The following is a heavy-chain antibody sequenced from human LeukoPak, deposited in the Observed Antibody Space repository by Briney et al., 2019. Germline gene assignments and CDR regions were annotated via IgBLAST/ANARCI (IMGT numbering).Heavy chain of an antibody. D-gene: IGHD3-10*02. J-gene: IGHJ4*02. CDR3: AKVPFLTTLRSFDY. Sequence: PGGSLRLSCAASGFTFSSYAISWVRQAPGKGLEWVSAISGSGGSTYYADSVKGRFTISRDNSKNTLYLQMNSLRAEDTAVCYCAKVPFLTTLRSFDYWGQGTLVTVSS. CDR2: ISGSGGST. CDR1: GFTFSSYA. V-gene: IGHV3-23*01.